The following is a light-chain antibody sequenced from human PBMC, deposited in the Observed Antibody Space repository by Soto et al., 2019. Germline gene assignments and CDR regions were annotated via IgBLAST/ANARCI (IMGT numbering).Light chain of an antibody. CDR3: QQSYSRRT. J-gene: IGKJ1*01. CDR2: AAS. V-gene: IGKV1-39*01. Sequence: DIQMTQSPSSLSASVGDRVTITCRASQSICSYLNWYQQKPGKAPKLLIYAASSLQSGVPPRFSGSGSGTDFTLTISSLPPEDFATYYCQQSYSRRTFGQGTKVEIK. CDR1: QSICSY.